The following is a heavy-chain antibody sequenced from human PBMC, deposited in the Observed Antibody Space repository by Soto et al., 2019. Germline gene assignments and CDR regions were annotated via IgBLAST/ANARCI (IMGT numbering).Heavy chain of an antibody. CDR2: IYHSGST. J-gene: IGHJ6*02. D-gene: IGHD1-1*01. Sequence: SETLSLTCAVSGGSISSSNWWSWVRQPPGKGLEWIGEIYHSGSTNYNPSLKSRVTISVDKSKNQFSLKLSSVTAADTAVYYCARDLRVNDYYYGMDVWGQGTTVTVSS. CDR3: ARDLRVNDYYYGMDV. CDR1: GGSISSSNW. V-gene: IGHV4-4*02.